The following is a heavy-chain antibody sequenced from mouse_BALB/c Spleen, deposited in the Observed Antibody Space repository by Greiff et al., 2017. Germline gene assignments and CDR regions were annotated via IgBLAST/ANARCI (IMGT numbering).Heavy chain of an antibody. V-gene: IGHV5-6-5*01. J-gene: IGHJ3*01. CDR1: GFTFSSYA. CDR2: ISSGGST. D-gene: IGHD3-1*01. CDR3: APARATLAWFAY. Sequence: EVHLVESGGGLVKPGGSLKLSCAASGFTFSSYAMSWVRQTPEKRLEWVASISSGGSTYYPDSVKGRFTISRDNARNILYLQMSSLRSEDTAMYYCAPARATLAWFAYWGQGTLVTVSA.